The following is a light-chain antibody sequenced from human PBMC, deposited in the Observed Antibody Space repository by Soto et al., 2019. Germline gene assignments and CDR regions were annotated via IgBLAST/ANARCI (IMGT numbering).Light chain of an antibody. J-gene: IGKJ1*01. CDR2: DAS. V-gene: IGKV3-20*01. Sequence: EFVLTQSPGTLSLSPGERATLSCRASQTVRNNYLAWYQQKPGQAPRLLIYDASSRATGIPDRFSGGGSGTDFTLTISRLEPEDFAVYYCQQYNKWWTFGQGTKVDIK. CDR1: QTVRNNY. CDR3: QQYNKWWT.